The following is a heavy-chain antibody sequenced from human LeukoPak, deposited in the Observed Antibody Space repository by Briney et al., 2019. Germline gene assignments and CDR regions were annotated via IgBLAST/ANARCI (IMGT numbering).Heavy chain of an antibody. CDR3: ARDPGYCSGGSCPNY. CDR1: GFTFSSYG. Sequence: GGSLRLSCAASGFTFSSYGMHWVRQAPGKGLEWVANIKQDGSEKYYVDSVKGRFTISRDNSKNTLYLQMNSLRAEDTAVYYCARDPGYCSGGSCPNYWGQGTLVTVSS. CDR2: IKQDGSEK. J-gene: IGHJ4*02. V-gene: IGHV3-7*01. D-gene: IGHD2-15*01.